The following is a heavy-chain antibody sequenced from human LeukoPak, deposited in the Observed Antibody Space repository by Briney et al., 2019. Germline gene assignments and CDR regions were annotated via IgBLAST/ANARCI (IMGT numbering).Heavy chain of an antibody. D-gene: IGHD5-18*01. V-gene: IGHV1-18*01. CDR3: ARTTWIQLWPTGYYYFDY. Sequence: GASVKVSCKASGYTFTSYGISWVRQAPGQGLEWMGWISAYSGNTNYAQKLQGRVTMTTDTSTSTAYMELRSLRSDDTAVYYCARTTWIQLWPTGYYYFDYWGQGTLVTVSS. CDR1: GYTFTSYG. CDR2: ISAYSGNT. J-gene: IGHJ4*02.